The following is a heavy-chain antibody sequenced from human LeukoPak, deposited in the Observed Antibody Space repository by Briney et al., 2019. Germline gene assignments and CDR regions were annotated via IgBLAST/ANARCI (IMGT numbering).Heavy chain of an antibody. J-gene: IGHJ5*02. V-gene: IGHV4-38-2*01. CDR3: ARQPQDGYCSSTSCYTVDWFDP. Sequence: SETLSLTCAASSYSISSGYYWGWIRQPPGKGLEWIGSIYHSGSTYYNPSLKSRVTLSVDTSKNQFSLKLSSVTAADTAVYYGARQPQDGYCSSTSCYTVDWFDPWGQGTLVTVSS. CDR2: IYHSGST. D-gene: IGHD2-2*02. CDR1: SYSISSGYY.